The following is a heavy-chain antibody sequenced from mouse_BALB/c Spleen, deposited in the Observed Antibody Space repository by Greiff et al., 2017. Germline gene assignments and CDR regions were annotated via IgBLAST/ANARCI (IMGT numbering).Heavy chain of an antibody. D-gene: IGHD2-14*01. V-gene: IGHV1-7*01. J-gene: IGHJ2*01. CDR3: ARDGKSYERYGPFDY. Sequence: VQLQQSGAELAKPGASVKMSCKASGYTFTSYWMHWVKQRPGQGLEWIGYINPSTGYTEYNQKFKDKATLTADKSSSTAYMQLSSLTSEDSAVYYCARDGKSYERYGPFDYWGQGTTLTVSA. CDR2: INPSTGYT. CDR1: GYTFTSYW.